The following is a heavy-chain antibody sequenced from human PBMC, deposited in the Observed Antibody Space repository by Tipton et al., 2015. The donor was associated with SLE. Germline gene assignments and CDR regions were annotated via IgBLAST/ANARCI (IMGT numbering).Heavy chain of an antibody. CDR2: VYKSRSI. D-gene: IGHD1-7*01. CDR1: GGSIRSYY. V-gene: IGHV4-59*01. J-gene: IGHJ4*02. Sequence: TLSLTCSVSGGSIRSYYCSWIRQPPGKGLEWIGYVYKSRSINYNPPLKSRVPKSLDTSRNGFSMMLTSVTPADTAVYHCACGPGELDFWGQGTLVTVPS. CDR3: ACGPGELDF.